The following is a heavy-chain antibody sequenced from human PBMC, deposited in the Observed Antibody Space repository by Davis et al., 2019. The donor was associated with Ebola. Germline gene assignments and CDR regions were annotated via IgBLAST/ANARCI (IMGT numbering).Heavy chain of an antibody. D-gene: IGHD6-13*01. J-gene: IGHJ5*02. V-gene: IGHV4-34*01. CDR2: IYHSGST. Sequence: MPSETLSLTCAVYGGSFSGYYWSWIRQPPGKGLEWIGEIYHSGSTNYNPSLKSRVTISVDKSKNQFSLKLSSVTAADTAVYYCARDSYSSSWYWFDPWGQGTLVTVSS. CDR3: ARDSYSSSWYWFDP. CDR1: GGSFSGYY.